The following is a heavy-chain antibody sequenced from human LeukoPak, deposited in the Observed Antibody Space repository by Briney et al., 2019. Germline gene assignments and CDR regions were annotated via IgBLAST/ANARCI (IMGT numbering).Heavy chain of an antibody. V-gene: IGHV4-39*01. CDR3: ARQEALASPFDF. CDR2: LDYSGST. J-gene: IGHJ4*02. Sequence: SETLSLTCTVSGDSIRDSRYSWGWIRQSPRTGQEWIGSLDYSGSTYYNPSLKSRVTISVDTSKNQFSLRLSSVTAADTAVYYCARQEALASPFDFWGQGTLVTVSS. CDR1: GDSIRDSRYS. D-gene: IGHD6-19*01.